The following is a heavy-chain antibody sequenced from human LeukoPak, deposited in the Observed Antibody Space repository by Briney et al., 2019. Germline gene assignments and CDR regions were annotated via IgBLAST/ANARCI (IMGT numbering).Heavy chain of an antibody. Sequence: ASVKVSCKASGYTFTSYGISWVRQAPGQGLEWMGWISAYNGNTNYAQKLQGRVTMTTDTSTSTAYMELSSLRSEDTAVYYCARGTYCGGDCYSPVDYWGQGTLVTVSS. CDR3: ARGTYCGGDCYSPVDY. V-gene: IGHV1-18*01. CDR2: ISAYNGNT. J-gene: IGHJ4*02. D-gene: IGHD2-21*02. CDR1: GYTFTSYG.